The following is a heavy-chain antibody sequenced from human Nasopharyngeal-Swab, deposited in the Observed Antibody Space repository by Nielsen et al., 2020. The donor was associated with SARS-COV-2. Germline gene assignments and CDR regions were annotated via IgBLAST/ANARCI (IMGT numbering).Heavy chain of an antibody. V-gene: IGHV4-34*01. CDR2: IDHSGST. J-gene: IGHJ4*02. Sequence: SETLSLTCAVYGGSFSGYSWSWIRQPPGKGLEWIGEIDHSGSTNYNPSLKSRVTISVDTSKNQFSLKLNSVIAADTAVYYCARHSPMVVTPWTFDYWGQGTLVTVSS. D-gene: IGHD4-23*01. CDR1: GGSFSGYS. CDR3: ARHSPMVVTPWTFDY.